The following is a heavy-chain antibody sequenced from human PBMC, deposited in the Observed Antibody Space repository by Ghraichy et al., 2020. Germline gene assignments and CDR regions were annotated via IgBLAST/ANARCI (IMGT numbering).Heavy chain of an antibody. CDR3: ARVFGFGELFEGMDV. CDR2: IYYSGST. CDR1: GGSISSYY. Sequence: SETLSLTCTVSGGSISSYYWSWIRQPPGKGLEWIGYIYYSGSTNYNPSLKSRVTISVDTSKNQFSLKLSSVTAADTAVYYCARVFGFGELFEGMDVWGQGTTVTVSS. J-gene: IGHJ6*02. D-gene: IGHD3-10*01. V-gene: IGHV4-59*01.